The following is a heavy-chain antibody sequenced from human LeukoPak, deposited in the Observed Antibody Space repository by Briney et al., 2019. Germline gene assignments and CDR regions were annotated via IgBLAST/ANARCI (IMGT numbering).Heavy chain of an antibody. CDR3: ARDVIAVASTSGFDY. D-gene: IGHD6-13*01. V-gene: IGHV3-7*01. J-gene: IGHJ4*02. Sequence: PGGPLRLSCAASGFTFSRYWMSWVRLAPGKGLEWVANIKEDGSEKYYVDSVEGRFTISRDNAKNSLYLQMNSLRDEDTAVYYCARDVIAVASTSGFDYWGQGTLVTVSS. CDR2: IKEDGSEK. CDR1: GFTFSRYW.